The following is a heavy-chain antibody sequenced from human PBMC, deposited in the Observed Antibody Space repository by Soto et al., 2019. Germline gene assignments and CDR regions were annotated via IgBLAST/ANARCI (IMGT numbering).Heavy chain of an antibody. Sequence: EVQLVESGGGLVKPGGSLRLSCAASGFTFSNAWMSWVRQAPGKGLEWVGRIKSKTDGGTTDYAAPVKGRFTISRDDSKNTLYLQMNSLKTEDTAVYYCTTDRDIVVVPASEEGYYYMDVWGKGTTVTVSS. CDR1: GFTFSNAW. D-gene: IGHD2-2*01. CDR2: IKSKTDGGTT. J-gene: IGHJ6*03. CDR3: TTDRDIVVVPASEEGYYYMDV. V-gene: IGHV3-15*01.